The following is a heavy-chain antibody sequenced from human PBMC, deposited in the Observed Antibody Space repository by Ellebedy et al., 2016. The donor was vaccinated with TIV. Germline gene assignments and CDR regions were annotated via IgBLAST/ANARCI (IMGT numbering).Heavy chain of an antibody. Sequence: GESLKISCEGSGFTFSSYWMSWVRQAPGKGLEWVANMKKVGSEKFYVDSVKGRFTISRDNAKNSLYLHMSSLRPEDTAVYHCARLNWGRFAFDFWGQGILVTVSS. V-gene: IGHV3-7*01. CDR1: GFTFSSYW. CDR3: ARLNWGRFAFDF. J-gene: IGHJ4*02. CDR2: MKKVGSEK. D-gene: IGHD7-27*01.